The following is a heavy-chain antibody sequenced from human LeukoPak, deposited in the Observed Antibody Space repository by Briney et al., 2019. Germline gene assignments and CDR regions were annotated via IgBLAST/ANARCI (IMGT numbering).Heavy chain of an antibody. J-gene: IGHJ6*02. CDR2: IYPGDSDT. Sequence: GESLKISCKGSGYSFTSYWIGWVRQMPGKGLEWMGIIYPGDSDTRYSPSFQGQVTISADKSISTAYLQWSSLKASDTAMYYCARWEQQLVLGYYYYGMDVWGQGTTVTVSS. CDR3: ARWEQQLVLGYYYYGMDV. CDR1: GYSFTSYW. D-gene: IGHD6-13*01. V-gene: IGHV5-51*01.